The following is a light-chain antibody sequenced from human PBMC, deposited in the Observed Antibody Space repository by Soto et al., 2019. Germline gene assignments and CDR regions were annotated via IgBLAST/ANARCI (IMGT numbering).Light chain of an antibody. CDR3: QSYDSSLSGFVV. CDR1: SSNIGAGYE. Sequence: QSVLTQPPSVSGAPGQTVTISCTGSSSNIGAGYEVHWYQQLPGTAPKLLIYGNSNRPSGVPDRFSGSKSGTSASLAITGLQAEDEADYYCQSYDSSLSGFVVFGGGTKLTVL. V-gene: IGLV1-40*01. CDR2: GNS. J-gene: IGLJ2*01.